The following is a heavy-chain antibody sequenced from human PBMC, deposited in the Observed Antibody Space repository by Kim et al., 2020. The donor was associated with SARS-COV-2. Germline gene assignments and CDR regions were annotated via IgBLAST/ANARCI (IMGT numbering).Heavy chain of an antibody. CDR1: GYTFTDYG. V-gene: IGHV1-18*01. CDR2: ISAYNSNT. CDR3: ARDVWSSSSTGPSFDY. J-gene: IGHJ4*02. Sequence: ASVKVSCKASGYTFTDYGISWVRQAPGQGLEWMGWISAYNSNTNYAQKVQGRVTMTTDTSTSTAYMELRSLRSDDAAMYFCARDVWSSSSTGPSFDYWGQGTLVTVSS. D-gene: IGHD6-6*01.